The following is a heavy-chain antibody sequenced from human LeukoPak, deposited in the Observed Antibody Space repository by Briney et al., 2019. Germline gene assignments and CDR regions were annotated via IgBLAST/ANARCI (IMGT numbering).Heavy chain of an antibody. J-gene: IGHJ4*02. D-gene: IGHD1-26*01. CDR3: AKEPVSAGRYSYYFDY. CDR2: ISANDVTT. CDR1: GFTLSSYS. V-gene: IGHV3-23*01. Sequence: PGGSLRLSCAASGFTLSSYSMSWVRQAPGKRLEWVSSISANDVTTYYADSVKGRFTISRDNSKNILYLQMNNLRAEDTAIYYCAKEPVSAGRYSYYFDYWGQGTLVTVSS.